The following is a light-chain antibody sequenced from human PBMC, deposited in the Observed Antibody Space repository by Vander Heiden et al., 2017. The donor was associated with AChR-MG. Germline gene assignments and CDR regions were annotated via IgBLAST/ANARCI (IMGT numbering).Light chain of an antibody. CDR2: GNS. V-gene: IGLV1-44*01. CDR1: INNIGSHA. J-gene: IGLJ3*02. Sequence: QSALTQEPSVSGTVGQKVTLSCVGDINNIGSHAVGWYQQISHGVPKSVIFGNSLPSGIPDRFSGSKSGTTASLTISGLQAEDEADYYCSAWDSSLSAWVFGGGTKLTVL. CDR3: SAWDSSLSAWV.